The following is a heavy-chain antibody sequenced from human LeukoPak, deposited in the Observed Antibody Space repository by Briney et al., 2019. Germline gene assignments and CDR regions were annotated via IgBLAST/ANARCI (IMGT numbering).Heavy chain of an antibody. Sequence: PSETLSLTCTVSGGSISSYYWSWIRQPAGKGLEWIGRIYTSGSTNYNPSLKSRVTISVDTSKNQFSLKLSSVTAADTAVYYCARDTPQTYYDILTGYPDYWYFDLWGRGTLVTVSS. D-gene: IGHD3-9*01. CDR3: ARDTPQTYYDILTGYPDYWYFDL. CDR1: GGSISSYY. CDR2: IYTSGST. V-gene: IGHV4-4*07. J-gene: IGHJ2*01.